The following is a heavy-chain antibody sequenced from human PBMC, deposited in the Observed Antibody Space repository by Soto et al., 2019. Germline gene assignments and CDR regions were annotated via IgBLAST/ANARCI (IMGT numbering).Heavy chain of an antibody. CDR1: GFTFSSSW. CDR2: INIDGGTT. V-gene: IGHV3-15*01. CDR3: TTDSQLSTVFVRFDY. J-gene: IGHJ4*01. Sequence: GGSLRLSCAASGFTFSSSWMHWVRQAPEKGLVWVSRINIDGGTTDYAAPVKGRFVVSRDDSRNVVYLQMNSLTTEDTAIYYCTTDSQLSTVFVRFDYWGHGTLVTVSS. D-gene: IGHD3-9*01.